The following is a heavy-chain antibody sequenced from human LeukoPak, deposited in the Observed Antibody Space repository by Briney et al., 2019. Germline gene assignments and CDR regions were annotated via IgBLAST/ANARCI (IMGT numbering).Heavy chain of an antibody. J-gene: IGHJ6*03. Sequence: GGSLRLSCAASGFTFSSYGMHWVREAPGGGLEWVAFILYDGSNKYYADSVQGRFTISRDNAKNSLYLQMNSLRAEDTAVYYCARESAEEGYYYYYMDVWGKGTTVTISS. CDR2: ILYDGSNK. V-gene: IGHV3-30*02. CDR1: GFTFSSYG. CDR3: ARESAEEGYYYYYMDV.